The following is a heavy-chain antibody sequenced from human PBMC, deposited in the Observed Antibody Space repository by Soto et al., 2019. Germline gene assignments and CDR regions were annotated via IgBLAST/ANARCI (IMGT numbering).Heavy chain of an antibody. V-gene: IGHV4-39*01. CDR3: ARRWGYSFDF. CDR2: IYYSGST. D-gene: IGHD7-27*01. Sequence: QLQLQESGPGLVKPSETLSLTCTVSGGSISSYYWGWIRRPPGKGLEWIGSIYYSGSTYYNPSLKHRVTISVYTSKNQFSLKLSSVTAADTAVYYCARRWGYSFDFWGQGTLVTVSS. CDR1: GGSISSYY. J-gene: IGHJ4*02.